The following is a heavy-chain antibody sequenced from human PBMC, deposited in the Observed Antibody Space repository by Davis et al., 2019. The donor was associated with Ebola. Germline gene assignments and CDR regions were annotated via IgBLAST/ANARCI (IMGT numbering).Heavy chain of an antibody. D-gene: IGHD3-22*01. Sequence: AASVKVSCKTSGYTFTNYGINWVRQAPGQGLEWMGWISGYNGDSNYSQKFQGRLTMTTDTSTSTAYMELRSLRSDDTAVYYCARHLFDFYDRRGPFDIWGQGTTVTVSS. J-gene: IGHJ3*02. CDR3: ARHLFDFYDRRGPFDI. V-gene: IGHV1-18*01. CDR2: ISGYNGDS. CDR1: GYTFTNYG.